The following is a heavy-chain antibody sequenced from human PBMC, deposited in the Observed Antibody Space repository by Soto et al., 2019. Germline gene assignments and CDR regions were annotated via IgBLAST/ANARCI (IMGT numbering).Heavy chain of an antibody. CDR3: SKDRVGGTFYTPLGF. CDR2: ITYDGSNK. J-gene: IGHJ4*02. CDR1: GFNFDNYG. Sequence: GGSLRLSCQASGFNFDNYGMHWVRQAPGKGLEWVAVITYDGSNKYYADSVKGRFTLSRDNSKNTLSLHLNTLKPEDTAVYHCSKDRVGGTFYTPLGFWGQGTLVTVSS. D-gene: IGHD1-7*01. V-gene: IGHV3-30*18.